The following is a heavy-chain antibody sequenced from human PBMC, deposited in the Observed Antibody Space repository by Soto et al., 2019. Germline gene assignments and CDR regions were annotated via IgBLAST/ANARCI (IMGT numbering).Heavy chain of an antibody. CDR3: AREGILGLLDADDL. CDR1: VFTSSG. V-gene: IGHV1-18*04. J-gene: IGHJ3*01. D-gene: IGHD3-3*01. Sequence: QDQLVQSGAEVKKPGASVKVSCKASVFTSSGISWVRQAPGQRLEWMGWISTHNGNPIYAQKFQGRVIMTMDTSTTTVYMELRSLRPDDTAVYLCAREGILGLLDADDLWGQGTMVTVSS. CDR2: ISTHNGNP.